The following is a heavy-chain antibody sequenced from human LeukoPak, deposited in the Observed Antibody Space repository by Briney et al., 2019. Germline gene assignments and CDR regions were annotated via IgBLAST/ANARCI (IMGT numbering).Heavy chain of an antibody. D-gene: IGHD3-10*01. J-gene: IGHJ5*02. Sequence: ASVKVSCKASGYTFTSYYMHWVRQAPGQGLEWMGIINPGGGSTSYAQKFQGRVTMTRDTSTSTVYMELSSLRSEDTAVYYCAAMVRGVPPFDPWGQGTLVTVSS. CDR3: AAMVRGVPPFDP. CDR1: GYTFTSYY. V-gene: IGHV1-46*01. CDR2: INPGGGST.